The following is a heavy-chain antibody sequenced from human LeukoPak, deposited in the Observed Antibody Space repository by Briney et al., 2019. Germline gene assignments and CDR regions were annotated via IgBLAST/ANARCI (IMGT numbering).Heavy chain of an antibody. Sequence: PSGTLSLTCTVSGGSISSYYWNWIRQPPGKGLEWIGYIYSSGSTDYNPSLKSRVAVSVDTSRNQFSLKLSSVTTADTAVYYARGYGYYFESWGRGTLVTVSS. D-gene: IGHD5-18*01. CDR3: RGYGYYFES. CDR1: GGSISSYY. CDR2: IYSSGST. V-gene: IGHV4-59*03. J-gene: IGHJ4*02.